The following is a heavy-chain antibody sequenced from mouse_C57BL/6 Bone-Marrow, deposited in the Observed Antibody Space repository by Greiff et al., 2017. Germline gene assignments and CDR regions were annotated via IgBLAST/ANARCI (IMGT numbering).Heavy chain of an antibody. CDR1: GYTFTSYW. V-gene: IGHV1-64*01. CDR3: AREVIVTTRYYAMDY. J-gene: IGHJ4*01. CDR2: IHPNSGST. D-gene: IGHD2-5*01. Sequence: QVQLQQPGAELVKPGASVKLSCKASGYTFTSYWMHWVKQRPGQGLEWIGMIHPNSGSTNYNEKFKSKATLTVDKSSSTAYMQLSLLTSEDSAVYYCAREVIVTTRYYAMDYWGQGTSVTVSS.